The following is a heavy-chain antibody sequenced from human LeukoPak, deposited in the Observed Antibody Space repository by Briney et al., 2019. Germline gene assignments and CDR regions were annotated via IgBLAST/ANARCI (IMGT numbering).Heavy chain of an antibody. Sequence: PSETLSLTCTVSGGSISSSSYYWGWIRQPPGKGLEWIGSIYYGGSTYYNPSLKSRVTISVDTSKNQFSLKLSSVTAADTAVYYCARPPYSEGALDVWGQGTMVSVSS. V-gene: IGHV4-39*01. J-gene: IGHJ3*01. CDR1: GGSISSSSYY. D-gene: IGHD6-13*01. CDR2: IYYGGST. CDR3: ARPPYSEGALDV.